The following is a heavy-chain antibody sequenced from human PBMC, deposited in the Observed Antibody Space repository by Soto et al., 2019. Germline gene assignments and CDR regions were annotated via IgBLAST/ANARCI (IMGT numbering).Heavy chain of an antibody. D-gene: IGHD3-22*01. CDR3: ARDRVESGYPEYFHL. V-gene: IGHV3-53*01. CDR1: GFTVSSNY. Sequence: GGSLRLSCAASGFTVSSNYMSWVRQAPGKGLEWVSVIYSGGSTYYADSVKGRFTISRDNSKNTLYLQMNSLRAEDTAVYYCARDRVESGYPEYFHLWGQGTLVTVSS. J-gene: IGHJ1*01. CDR2: IYSGGST.